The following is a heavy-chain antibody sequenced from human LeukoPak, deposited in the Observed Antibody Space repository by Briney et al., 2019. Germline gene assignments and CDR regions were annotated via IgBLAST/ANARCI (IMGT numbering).Heavy chain of an antibody. Sequence: GGSLRLSCAASGFTFSNFVMHWVRQAPGKGLEWVAFIRYDGSNKYYADSVKGRFTISRDNSKNTLYLQMNSLRGEDTAVYYCAKDGDTMSGTYYYDMDVWGKGTTVTIS. J-gene: IGHJ6*03. CDR1: GFTFSNFV. V-gene: IGHV3-30*02. CDR2: IRYDGSNK. D-gene: IGHD1-26*01. CDR3: AKDGDTMSGTYYYDMDV.